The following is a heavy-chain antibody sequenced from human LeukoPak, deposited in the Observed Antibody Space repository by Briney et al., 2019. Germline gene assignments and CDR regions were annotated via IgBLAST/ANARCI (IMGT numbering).Heavy chain of an antibody. Sequence: PSETLSLTCAVYGGSFSGYYWSWIRQPPGKGLEWIGEVNHSGSTNYNTSLKRRVTISVDTSKNQFSLKLRYVTAADTAVYYCARHFMAGRYSTGPSWFDPWGQGTLVTVSS. CDR1: GGSFSGYY. D-gene: IGHD3-10*01. CDR2: VNHSGST. CDR3: ARHFMAGRYSTGPSWFDP. V-gene: IGHV4-34*01. J-gene: IGHJ5*02.